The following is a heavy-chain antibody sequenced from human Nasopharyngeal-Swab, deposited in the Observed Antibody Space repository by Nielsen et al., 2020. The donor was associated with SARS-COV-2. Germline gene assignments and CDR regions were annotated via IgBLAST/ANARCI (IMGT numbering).Heavy chain of an antibody. Sequence: SETLSLTCTVSGGSLSSGSYYWSWIRQPAGNGLEWIGRIYTSGSTNYNPSLKSRVTISVDTSKNQFSLKLSSVTAADTAVYYCARIPADWNYDLVSDYYGMDVWGQGTTVTVSS. D-gene: IGHD1-7*01. J-gene: IGHJ6*02. CDR1: GGSLSSGSYY. CDR3: ARIPADWNYDLVSDYYGMDV. V-gene: IGHV4-61*02. CDR2: IYTSGST.